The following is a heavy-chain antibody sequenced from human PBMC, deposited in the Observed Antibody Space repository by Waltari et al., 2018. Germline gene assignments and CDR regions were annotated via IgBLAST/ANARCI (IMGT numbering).Heavy chain of an antibody. Sequence: QVQLQESGPGLVKPSATLSLTCTVYGGSISSYYWSWIRQPPGKGLEWIGYIYYSGSTNYNPSLKSRVTISVDTSKNQFSLKLSSVTAADTAVYYCARGYSSSWYGAAHYYFDYWGQGTLVTVSS. V-gene: IGHV4-59*13. D-gene: IGHD6-13*01. CDR2: IYYSGST. J-gene: IGHJ4*02. CDR1: GGSISSYY. CDR3: ARGYSSSWYGAAHYYFDY.